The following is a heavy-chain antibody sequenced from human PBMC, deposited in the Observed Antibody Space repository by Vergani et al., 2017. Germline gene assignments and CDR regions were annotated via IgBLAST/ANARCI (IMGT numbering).Heavy chain of an antibody. CDR2: ISSSSSYI. D-gene: IGHD5-18*01. CDR3: ARDTLTAMGDY. V-gene: IGHV3-21*01. Sequence: EVQLVESGGDLVQPGRSLRLSCTASGFSFGDYAMNWVRQAPGKGLEWVSSISSSSSYIYYADSVKGRFTISRDNAKNSLYLQMNSLRAEDTAVYYCARDTLTAMGDYWGQGTLVTVSS. CDR1: GFSFGDYA. J-gene: IGHJ4*02.